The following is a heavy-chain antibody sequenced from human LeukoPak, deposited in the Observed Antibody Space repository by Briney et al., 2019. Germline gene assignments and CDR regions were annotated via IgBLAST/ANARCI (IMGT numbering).Heavy chain of an antibody. CDR2: INSDGSST. Sequence: GGSLRLSCAASGFSFSSYAMNWVRQAPGKGLEWVSRINSDGSSTSYADSVKGRFTISRDNAKNSLYLQMNSLRAEDTAVYYCARDAAGDSSYDYRGYFDYWGQGILVTVSS. J-gene: IGHJ4*02. V-gene: IGHV3-74*01. CDR3: ARDAAGDSSYDYRGYFDY. D-gene: IGHD5-12*01. CDR1: GFSFSSYA.